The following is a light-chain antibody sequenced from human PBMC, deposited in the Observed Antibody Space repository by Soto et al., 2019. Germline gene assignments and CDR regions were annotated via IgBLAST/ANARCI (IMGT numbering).Light chain of an antibody. Sequence: QSALTQPASVSGSPGQSITISCTGTSSDIGFSNYVSWYQQHPGKAPKLMIFEVSQRPSGVSDRFSGSKSGNTASLTISGLQAEDEADYYCSSYSSGTTRYVFGTGTQLTVL. J-gene: IGLJ1*01. CDR2: EVS. CDR3: SSYSSGTTRYV. V-gene: IGLV2-14*01. CDR1: SSDIGFSNY.